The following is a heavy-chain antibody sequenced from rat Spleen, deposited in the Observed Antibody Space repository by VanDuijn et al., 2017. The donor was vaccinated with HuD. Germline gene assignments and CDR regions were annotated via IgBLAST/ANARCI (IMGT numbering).Heavy chain of an antibody. D-gene: IGHD1-11*01. CDR2: LWYDGDT. Sequence: QVRLKESGPGLVQPSETLSLTCIVSGFSLTSYSVSWVRQPSGKGPEWMGRLWYDGDTSYNSGSKSRLSISRDTSTSQVLLKMNSLQTEDTAMYFCARTYGGYTSHWFAYWGPGTLVTVSS. CDR1: GFSLTSYS. J-gene: IGHJ3*01. V-gene: IGHV2S18*01. CDR3: ARTYGGYTSHWFAY.